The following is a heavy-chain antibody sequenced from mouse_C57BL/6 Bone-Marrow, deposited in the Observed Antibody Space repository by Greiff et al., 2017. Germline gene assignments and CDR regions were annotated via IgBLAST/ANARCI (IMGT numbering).Heavy chain of an antibody. CDR2: ISNLAYSI. CDR1: GFTFSDYG. Sequence: EVKLMESGGGLVQPGGSLKLSCAASGFTFSDYGMAWVRQAPRKGPEWVALISNLAYSIYYADTVTGRFTISRENAKNTLYLGMSSLRSEDTAMFYGARRDYGSSCWYFDVWGTGTTVTVSS. J-gene: IGHJ1*03. D-gene: IGHD1-1*01. CDR3: ARRDYGSSCWYFDV. V-gene: IGHV5-15*04.